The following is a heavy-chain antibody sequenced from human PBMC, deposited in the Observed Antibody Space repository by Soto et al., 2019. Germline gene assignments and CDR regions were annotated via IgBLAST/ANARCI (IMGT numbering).Heavy chain of an antibody. V-gene: IGHV3-30*18. Sequence: GGSLRLSCAASGFTFSSYGMHWVRQAPGKGLEWVAVISYDGSNKYYADSVKGRFTISRDNSKNTLYLQMNSLRAEDTAVYYCAKDLIDHFGRGGAFDIWGQGTMVTVSS. CDR2: ISYDGSNK. J-gene: IGHJ3*02. CDR3: AKDLIDHFGRGGAFDI. CDR1: GFTFSSYG. D-gene: IGHD3-3*02.